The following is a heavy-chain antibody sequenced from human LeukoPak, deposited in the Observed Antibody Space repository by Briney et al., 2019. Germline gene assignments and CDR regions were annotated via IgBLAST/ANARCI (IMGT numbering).Heavy chain of an antibody. V-gene: IGHV3-23*01. CDR1: GFPFSSYP. J-gene: IGHJ4*02. D-gene: IGHD5-12*01. Sequence: PGGSLRLSCAGSGFPFSSYPISWVRQAPGKGLEWVSAISGSGGSTYYADSVKGRFTISRDNSKNTLYLQMNSLRAEDTAVYYCAKDHGWLRPRAYYFDYWGQGTLVTVSS. CDR2: ISGSGGST. CDR3: AKDHGWLRPRAYYFDY.